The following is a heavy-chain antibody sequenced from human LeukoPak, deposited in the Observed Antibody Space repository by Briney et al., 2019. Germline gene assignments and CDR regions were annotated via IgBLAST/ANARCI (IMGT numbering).Heavy chain of an antibody. CDR2: INWKTGNG. V-gene: IGHV3-9*01. J-gene: IGHJ2*01. CDR3: TRRAARWQFDL. CDR1: GFNFDDYA. Sequence: PGGSLRLSCAVSGFNFDDYAMHWGRQAPGRGLEWVSGINWKTGNGIYADSVKGRFTISRDNAKKSLYMQMSSLRAEGTALYYCTRRAARWQFDLWGRGTLLTVSS. D-gene: IGHD5-24*01.